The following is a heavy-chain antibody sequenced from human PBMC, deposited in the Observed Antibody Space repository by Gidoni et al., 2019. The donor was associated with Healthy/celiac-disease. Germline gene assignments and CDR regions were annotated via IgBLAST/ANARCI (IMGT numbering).Heavy chain of an antibody. CDR2: ISSSSIYI. V-gene: IGHV3-21*01. D-gene: IGHD3-9*01. J-gene: IGHJ6*02. CDR1: GFTFSSYI. Sequence: EVQLVESAGGLINPGGSLSLSRAASGFTFSSYILTCVRQPPRKGLEWVSSISSSSIYIYYADSVKGRFTISRDNAKNSLYLQMNSLRAEDTAVYYCAATHLYDIVTGPLYYGMDVWGQGTTVTVSS. CDR3: AATHLYDIVTGPLYYGMDV.